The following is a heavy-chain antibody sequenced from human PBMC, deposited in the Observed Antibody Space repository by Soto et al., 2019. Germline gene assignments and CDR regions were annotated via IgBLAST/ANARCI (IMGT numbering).Heavy chain of an antibody. J-gene: IGHJ4*02. D-gene: IGHD5-18*01. CDR2: IYYSGST. Sequence: PSETLSLTCTVSGGSISSGGYYWSWIRQHPGKGLEWIGYIYYSGSTYYNPSLKSRVTISVDTSKNQFSLKLSSVTAADTAVYYCARDHGYSSRIDYWGQGTLVTVSS. CDR3: ARDHGYSSRIDY. CDR1: GGSISSGGYY. V-gene: IGHV4-31*03.